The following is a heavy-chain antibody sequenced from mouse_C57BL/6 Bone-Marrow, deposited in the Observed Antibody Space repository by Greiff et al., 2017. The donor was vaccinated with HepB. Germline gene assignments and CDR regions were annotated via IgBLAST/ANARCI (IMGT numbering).Heavy chain of an antibody. CDR1: GFTFSSYA. Sequence: DVKLVESGGGLVKPGGSLKLSCAASGFTFSSYAMSWVRQTPEKRLEWVATISDGGSYTYYPDNVKGRFTISRDNAKNNLYLQMSHLKSEDTAMYYCARAGYWGQGTTLTVSS. J-gene: IGHJ2*01. CDR3: ARAGY. V-gene: IGHV5-4*03. CDR2: ISDGGSYT.